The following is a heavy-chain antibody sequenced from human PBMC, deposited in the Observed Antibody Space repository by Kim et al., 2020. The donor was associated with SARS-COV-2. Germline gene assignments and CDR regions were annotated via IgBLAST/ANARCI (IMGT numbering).Heavy chain of an antibody. CDR2: T. D-gene: IGHD3-22*01. CDR3: AKAYYDSSGYY. V-gene: IGHV3-23*01. J-gene: IGHJ4*02. Sequence: TYYADSVKGRFTISRDNSKNTLYLQMNSLRAEDTAVYYCAKAYYDSSGYYWGQGTLVTVSS.